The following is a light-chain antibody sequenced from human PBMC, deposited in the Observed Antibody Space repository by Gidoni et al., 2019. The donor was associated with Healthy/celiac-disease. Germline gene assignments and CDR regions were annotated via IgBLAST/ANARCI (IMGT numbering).Light chain of an antibody. Sequence: DIQMTKSPSSLSASVGDRVTVTCRASQSISSYFNWYQQKPGKAPKLLFYAASSLQSGVPSRLSGSGSGTDFPLPISSLQPEDFATYYCQQSYTTWTFGQGTKVEIK. J-gene: IGKJ1*01. V-gene: IGKV1-39*01. CDR3: QQSYTTWT. CDR2: AAS. CDR1: QSISSY.